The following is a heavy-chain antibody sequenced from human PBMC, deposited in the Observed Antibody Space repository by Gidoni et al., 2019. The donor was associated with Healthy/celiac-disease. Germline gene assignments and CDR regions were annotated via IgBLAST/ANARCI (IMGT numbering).Heavy chain of an antibody. CDR3: ARDASVVRGVIIKDYYGMDV. D-gene: IGHD3-10*01. CDR1: GGSISSSSYY. Sequence: QLQLQESGPGLVKPSETLSLTCTVSGGSISSSSYYWGWIRQPPGKGLEWIGSIYYSGSTYYNPSLKSRVTISVDTSKNQFPLKLSSVTAADTAVYYCARDASVVRGVIIKDYYGMDVWGQGTTVTVSS. J-gene: IGHJ6*02. V-gene: IGHV4-39*07. CDR2: IYYSGST.